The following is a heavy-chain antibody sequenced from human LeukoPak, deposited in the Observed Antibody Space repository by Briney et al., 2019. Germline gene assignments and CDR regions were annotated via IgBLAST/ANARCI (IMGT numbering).Heavy chain of an antibody. J-gene: IGHJ5*02. Sequence: ASVKVSCKAPGHTFTTYYVHLERQAPGQGLEWMGVINPSGDGTNYPQRFQGRVTLTRDTSTSTVYMELSSLRSEDTAIYYCAKETPNTGWFDPWGQGTLVTVSS. CDR2: INPSGDGT. CDR1: GHTFTTYY. V-gene: IGHV1-46*01. CDR3: AKETPNTGWFDP. D-gene: IGHD1-14*01.